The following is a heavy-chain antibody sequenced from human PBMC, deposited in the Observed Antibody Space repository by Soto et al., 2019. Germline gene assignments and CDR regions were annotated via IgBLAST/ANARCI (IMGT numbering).Heavy chain of an antibody. CDR1: GFTFSSYS. J-gene: IGHJ4*02. CDR3: ARDYYYDSSGYCAGFDY. V-gene: IGHV3-21*01. D-gene: IGHD3-22*01. CDR2: ISSSSSYI. Sequence: SGGSLRLSCAASGFTFSSYSMNWVRQAPGKGLEWVSSISSSSSYIYYADSVKGRFTISRDNAKNSLYLQMNSLRAEDTAVYYCARDYYYDSSGYCAGFDYWGQGTLVTVPS.